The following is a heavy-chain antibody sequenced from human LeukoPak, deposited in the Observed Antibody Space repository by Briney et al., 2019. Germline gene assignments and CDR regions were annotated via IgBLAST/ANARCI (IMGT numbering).Heavy chain of an antibody. CDR1: GFTFDEYA. CDR2: ISWDGGST. V-gene: IGHV3-43D*03. J-gene: IGHJ6*02. D-gene: IGHD3-22*01. Sequence: PGGSLRLSCAASGFTFDEYAMHWVRQAPGKGLEWVSLISWDGGSTYYADSVKGRFTISRDNSKNSLYLQMNSLRAEDTALYYCAKDRQKNYYDSSGYGYYYYGMDVWGQGTTVTVSS. CDR3: AKDRQKNYYDSSGYGYYYYGMDV.